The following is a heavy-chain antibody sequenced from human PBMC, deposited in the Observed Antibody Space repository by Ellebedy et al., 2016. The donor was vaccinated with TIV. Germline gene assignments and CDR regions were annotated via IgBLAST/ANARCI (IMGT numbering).Heavy chain of an antibody. V-gene: IGHV3-21*01. CDR1: GFTFSSHW. Sequence: GESLKISCTASGFTFSSHWMHWVRQAPGKGLEWVSSISSNGRHIYYADSVRARFAIARDNAGGSLWLQMTSLRAEDTALYYCSREFDIGQPSAFDYWGQGILVTVSS. CDR3: SREFDIGQPSAFDY. J-gene: IGHJ4*02. D-gene: IGHD2-15*01. CDR2: ISSNGRHI.